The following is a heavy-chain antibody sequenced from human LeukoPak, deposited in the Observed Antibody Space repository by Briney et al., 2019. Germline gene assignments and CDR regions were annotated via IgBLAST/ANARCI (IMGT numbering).Heavy chain of an antibody. CDR1: GFTFSSYW. Sequence: GGSLRLSCAASGFTFSSYWMSWVRQAPGKGLEWVANIKQDGSEKYYVDSVKGRFTISRDNAKNSLYLQMNSLRAEDTAAYYCARDPVYDPNYYMDVWGKGTTVTVSS. V-gene: IGHV3-7*01. CDR2: IKQDGSEK. D-gene: IGHD2-8*01. J-gene: IGHJ6*03. CDR3: ARDPVYDPNYYMDV.